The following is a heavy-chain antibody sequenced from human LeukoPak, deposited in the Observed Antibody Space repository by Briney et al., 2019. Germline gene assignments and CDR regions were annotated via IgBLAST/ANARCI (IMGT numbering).Heavy chain of an antibody. D-gene: IGHD2-8*01. CDR1: GFTFSSYW. CDR3: ARDEWSNHAFDI. V-gene: IGHV3-7*05. Sequence: GGSLRLSCAASGFTFSSYWMSWVRQAPGKGLEWVANIKRGASEKYYMDSVKGRFTISRDNAKNSLYLQMNSLRAEDTAVYYCARDEWSNHAFDIWGQGTMVTVSS. CDR2: IKRGASEK. J-gene: IGHJ3*02.